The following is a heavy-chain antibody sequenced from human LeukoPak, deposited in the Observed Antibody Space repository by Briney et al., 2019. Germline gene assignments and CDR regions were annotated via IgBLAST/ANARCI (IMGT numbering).Heavy chain of an antibody. Sequence: GGSLRLSCAASGFTIGPYAMYWVRQGPGRGLEWVSVIKADGSGTFYADSVRGRFTTSRDNSKSSLYLQMNSLTSEDTALYYCATWAFYHNLDVWGQGTTVIVSS. D-gene: IGHD2/OR15-2a*01. CDR2: IKADGSGT. CDR1: GFTIGPYA. J-gene: IGHJ6*02. CDR3: ATWAFYHNLDV. V-gene: IGHV3-43*02.